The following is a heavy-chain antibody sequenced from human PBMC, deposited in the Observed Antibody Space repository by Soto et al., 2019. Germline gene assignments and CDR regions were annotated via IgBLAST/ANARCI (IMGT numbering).Heavy chain of an antibody. J-gene: IGHJ6*02. D-gene: IGHD2-2*01. CDR2: INGGTGQT. CDR1: GYSFSTYA. Sequence: ASVKVSCKASGYSFSTYAMHWVRQAPGQSLEWMGWINGGTGQTKFSQRFQDRITITRDTSASTAYMELSSLRSEDTAVYYCARRGDLGYCSSTSCPVHYGMDVWGQGTTVTVSS. V-gene: IGHV1-3*01. CDR3: ARRGDLGYCSSTSCPVHYGMDV.